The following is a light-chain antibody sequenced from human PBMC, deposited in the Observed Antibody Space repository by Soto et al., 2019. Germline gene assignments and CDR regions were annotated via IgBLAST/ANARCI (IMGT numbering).Light chain of an antibody. J-gene: IGKJ1*01. CDR2: AAS. CDR1: QSVTNY. Sequence: DIQMTQSPSFLSASVGGRVSITCRASQSVTNYLNWCQQKPGKAPKLLIFAASSLQSGVPSRFSGSGSGTDFTLTVTNLQPEDFATYYCQQSDSLPPTFGQGTKVDIK. V-gene: IGKV1-39*01. CDR3: QQSDSLPPT.